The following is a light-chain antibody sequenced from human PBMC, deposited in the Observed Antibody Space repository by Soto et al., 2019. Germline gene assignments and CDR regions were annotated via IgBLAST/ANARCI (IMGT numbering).Light chain of an antibody. CDR3: QQRSDWLT. CDR2: DAS. J-gene: IGKJ4*01. Sequence: ELVLTQSPATLSLSPGDRAILSGRASQSISSALAWYQQKPGQAPRLLIYDASDRATGIPARVSGSRSGTDFTLTISSLEPEDFAVYYCQQRSDWLTFGGGTRVEIK. CDR1: QSISSA. V-gene: IGKV3-11*01.